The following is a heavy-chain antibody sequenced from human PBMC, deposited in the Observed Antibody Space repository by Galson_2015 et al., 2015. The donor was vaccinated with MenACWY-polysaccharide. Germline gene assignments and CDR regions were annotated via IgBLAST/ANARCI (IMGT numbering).Heavy chain of an antibody. CDR1: GIAFGDHG. CDR2: MSRTATT. D-gene: IGHD2-15*01. V-gene: IGHV3-69-1*02. Sequence: SLRLSCAASGIAFGDHGMDWVRQAPGKGLDWVSAMSRTATTYYSADVKGRFTISRDNSKNTLFLQMNILGVEDTAVYYCAREGFCSGGACYYYDYWGQGILVTVSA. CDR3: AREGFCSGGACYYYDY. J-gene: IGHJ4*02.